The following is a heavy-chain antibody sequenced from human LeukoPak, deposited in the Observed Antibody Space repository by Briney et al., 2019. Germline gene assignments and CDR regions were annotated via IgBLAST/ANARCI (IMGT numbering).Heavy chain of an antibody. D-gene: IGHD3-3*01. CDR1: GFTFSSSA. Sequence: PGGSLRLSCAASGFTFSSSAMRWVRQAPGKGLEWVSGISTGGGSTFYADSVKGRFTISRDNSKNTLYLQMNSLRAEDTAVYYCAKEINRDFWSGYSLYGMDVWGQGTTVTVSS. CDR3: AKEINRDFWSGYSLYGMDV. J-gene: IGHJ6*02. CDR2: ISTGGGST. V-gene: IGHV3-23*01.